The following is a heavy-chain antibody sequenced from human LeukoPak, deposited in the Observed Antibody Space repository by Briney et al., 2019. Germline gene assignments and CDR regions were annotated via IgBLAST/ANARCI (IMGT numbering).Heavy chain of an antibody. D-gene: IGHD1-26*01. V-gene: IGHV3-21*01. Sequence: GGSLRLSCSASGLTSSSYSMSWVRQAPGKGLEWVSSISSSSSYIYYADSVKGRFTISRDNAKNSLYLQMNSLRAEDTAVYYCARLVSSGSYFDYWGQGTLVTVSS. CDR3: ARLVSSGSYFDY. CDR1: GLTSSSYS. CDR2: ISSSSSYI. J-gene: IGHJ4*02.